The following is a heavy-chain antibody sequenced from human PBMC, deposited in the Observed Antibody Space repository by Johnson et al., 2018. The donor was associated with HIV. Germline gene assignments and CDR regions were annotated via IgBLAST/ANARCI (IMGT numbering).Heavy chain of an antibody. V-gene: IGHV3-74*02. CDR3: ARGALGDWVDAFDI. Sequence: EVQLVESGGGLVQPGGSLRLSCAASVFAFRSYWMHWVRQAPGKGLVWVSRINSDGSSTSYADSVKGRFTISRDSAKNTLYLQMNSLRAEDTAVFYCARGALGDWVDAFDIWGQGTMVTVSS. J-gene: IGHJ3*02. D-gene: IGHD3-16*01. CDR2: INSDGSST. CDR1: VFAFRSYW.